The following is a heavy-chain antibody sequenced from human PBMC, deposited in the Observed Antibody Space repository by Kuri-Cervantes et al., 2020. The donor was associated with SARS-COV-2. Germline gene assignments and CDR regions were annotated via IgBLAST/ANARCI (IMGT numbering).Heavy chain of an antibody. CDR1: GGSISSYY. CDR2: IYTSGST. Sequence: SETLSLTCTVSGGSISSYYWSWIRQPAGKGLEWIGRIYTSGSTNYNPSLKSRVTISVDTSKNQFSLKLSSVTAADTAVYYCARNGGLGVSCQYYYYHMDVWGKGTTVTVSS. D-gene: IGHD2-15*01. CDR3: ARNGGLGVSCQYYYYHMDV. J-gene: IGHJ6*03. V-gene: IGHV4-4*07.